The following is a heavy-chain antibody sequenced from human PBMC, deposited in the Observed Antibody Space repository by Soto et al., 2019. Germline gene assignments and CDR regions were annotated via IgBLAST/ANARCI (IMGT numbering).Heavy chain of an antibody. CDR3: ARGGYGGDGWFDP. CDR1: GYTFTSYY. Sequence: QVQLVQSGAEVKKPGASVKVSCKASGYTFTSYYMHWVRQAPGQGLEWMGIINPSGGSTSYAQKYQGRVTMTRDTSTSTGYMELSSLRSEDTAVYYCARGGYGGDGWFDPWGQGTLVTVSS. D-gene: IGHD2-21*02. V-gene: IGHV1-46*01. CDR2: INPSGGST. J-gene: IGHJ5*02.